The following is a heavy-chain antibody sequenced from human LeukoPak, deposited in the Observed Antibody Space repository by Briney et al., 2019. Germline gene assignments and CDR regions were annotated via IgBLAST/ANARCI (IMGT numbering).Heavy chain of an antibody. V-gene: IGHV1-24*01. CDR2: FDPEHGET. CDR3: ARSLKRMVRGVIIGY. CDR1: GFTLSELS. J-gene: IGHJ4*02. Sequence: ASVKVSCRVSGFTLSELSMHWVRQAPGKGLEWMGGFDPEHGETIYAQNFQGRVTMTEDTSADTAYMELSSLRSEDTAVYYCARSLKRMVRGVIIGYWGQGTLVTVSS. D-gene: IGHD3-10*01.